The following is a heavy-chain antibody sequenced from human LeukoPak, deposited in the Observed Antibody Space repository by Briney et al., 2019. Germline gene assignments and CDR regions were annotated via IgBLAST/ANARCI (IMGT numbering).Heavy chain of an antibody. CDR1: GFTFSDYA. CDR2: IRSKPYGGTT. Sequence: PGGSLRLSCTASGFTFSDYAMSWVRQAPGKGLGWVGFIRSKPYGGTTEYAASVKGRFTISRDDSNSIAYLQMNSLKTEDTALYYCSRNEQLVLNVWGQGTLVTVSS. CDR3: SRNEQLVLNV. J-gene: IGHJ4*02. D-gene: IGHD6-13*01. V-gene: IGHV3-49*04.